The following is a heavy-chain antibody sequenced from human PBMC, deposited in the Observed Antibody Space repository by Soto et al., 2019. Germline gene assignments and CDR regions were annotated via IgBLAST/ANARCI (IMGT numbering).Heavy chain of an antibody. J-gene: IGHJ6*02. V-gene: IGHV3-53*01. CDR1: GFTVGSNY. D-gene: IGHD3-9*01. CDR2: IYSEGTP. Sequence: GGSLRLSCAASGFTVGSNYMSWVRQAPGKGLEWVSVIYSEGTPYYADSVKGRFTISRENSNNTLYLHMNNLRAEDTAVYYCARSTYYDILTGPYYYYAMDVWGQGTTVTVSS. CDR3: ARSTYYDILTGPYYYYAMDV.